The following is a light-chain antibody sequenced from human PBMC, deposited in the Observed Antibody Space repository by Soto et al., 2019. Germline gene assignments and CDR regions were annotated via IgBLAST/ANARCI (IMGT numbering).Light chain of an antibody. Sequence: EIVLTQCPGTLSLSPGERATLSCRASQSVSSSYLAWYQQRPGQAPRLLIYDASNRATGIPARFSGSGSGADFTLTISSLEPEDFAVYYCQQRSNWPQWTFGQGTKVDI. CDR3: QQRSNWPQWT. CDR1: QSVSSSY. V-gene: IGKV3-11*01. J-gene: IGKJ1*01. CDR2: DAS.